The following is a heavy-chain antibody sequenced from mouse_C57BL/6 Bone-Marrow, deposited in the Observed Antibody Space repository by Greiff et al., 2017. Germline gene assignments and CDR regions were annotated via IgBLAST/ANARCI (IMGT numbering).Heavy chain of an antibody. CDR2: INPSNGGT. J-gene: IGHJ3*01. V-gene: IGHV1-53*01. CDR3: ARPTVVAPEFAY. Sequence: QVQLQQPGTELVKPGASVKLSCKASGYTFTSYCMHWVQQRPGQGLEWIGNINPSNGGTNYNEKFKSKATLTVDKSSSTTYMQLSSLTSEDSAVYYCARPTVVAPEFAYWGQGTLVTVSA. CDR1: GYTFTSYC. D-gene: IGHD1-1*01.